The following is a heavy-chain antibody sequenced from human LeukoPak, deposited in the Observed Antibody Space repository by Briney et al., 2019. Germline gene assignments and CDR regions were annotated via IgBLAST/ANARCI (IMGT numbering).Heavy chain of an antibody. J-gene: IGHJ3*02. D-gene: IGHD3-22*01. Sequence: SETLSLTCTVSGGSINSDSDYWSWIRQPPGKGLEWIGYIYDSGSTNYNPSLKSRVTISVDTSKNQFSLKLSSVTAADTAVYYCACLTTADAFDIWGQGTMVTVSS. CDR3: ACLTTADAFDI. CDR1: GGSINSDSDY. V-gene: IGHV4-61*01. CDR2: IYDSGST.